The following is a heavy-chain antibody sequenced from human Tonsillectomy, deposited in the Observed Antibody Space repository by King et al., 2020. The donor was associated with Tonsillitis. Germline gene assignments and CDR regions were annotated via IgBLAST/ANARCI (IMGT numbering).Heavy chain of an antibody. CDR2: ISGSGINT. V-gene: IGHV3-23*04. CDR1: GFTFSSYA. Sequence: VQLVESGGGLVQPGGSLRLSCAASGFTFSSYAMSWVRQAPGKGLEWVSGISGSGINTDYADSVKGRFTISRDNSKNTLYLQMNSLRAEDAAVYYCAKDDRTAMAPFAYWGQGTLVTVSS. D-gene: IGHD5-18*01. CDR3: AKDDRTAMAPFAY. J-gene: IGHJ4*02.